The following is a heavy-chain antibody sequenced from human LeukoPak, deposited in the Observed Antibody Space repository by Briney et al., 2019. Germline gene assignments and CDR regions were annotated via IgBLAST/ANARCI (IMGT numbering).Heavy chain of an antibody. Sequence: GGSLRLSCAASGFTFSSYAMSWVRQAPGKGLEWVANIKQDGSEKYYVDSVKGRFTISRDNAKNSLYLQMNSLRAEDTAVYYCARDVLDSSSWYVGYYYYYMDVWGKGTTVTVSS. J-gene: IGHJ6*03. V-gene: IGHV3-7*01. CDR1: GFTFSSYA. CDR3: ARDVLDSSSWYVGYYYYYMDV. D-gene: IGHD6-13*01. CDR2: IKQDGSEK.